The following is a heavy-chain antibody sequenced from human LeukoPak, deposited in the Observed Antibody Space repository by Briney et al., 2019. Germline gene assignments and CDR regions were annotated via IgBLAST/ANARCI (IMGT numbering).Heavy chain of an antibody. V-gene: IGHV3-23*01. Sequence: GGSLRLSCAASGFTFSSYAMSWVRQAPGKGLEWVSGISGSGGNTYLADSVKGWFTIARDNSKTTLYLQMNSLRADDTAVYSCARGSTWGGLDYWGQGTLVTVST. CDR2: ISGSGGNT. J-gene: IGHJ4*02. CDR3: ARGSTWGGLDY. CDR1: GFTFSSYA. D-gene: IGHD2-21*01.